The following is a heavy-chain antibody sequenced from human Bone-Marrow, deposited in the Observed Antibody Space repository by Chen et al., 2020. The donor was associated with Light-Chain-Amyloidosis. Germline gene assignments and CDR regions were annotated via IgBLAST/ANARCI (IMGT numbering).Heavy chain of an antibody. Sequence: QVQLPQVGAGLLQPSETLSLTCGVNGGSLRGYYWSRNLQPPGKGLEWIGEISQSGSTYYNPTLRSRVTISLDTSKNQFSLKLSSVTAADTAVYYCARQSYGSDSYFSLDNTYYMDVWGRGTTVTVSS. V-gene: IGHV4-34*01. CDR1: GGSLRGYY. J-gene: IGHJ6*03. D-gene: IGHD3-10*01. CDR3: ARQSYGSDSYFSLDNTYYMDV. CDR2: ISQSGST.